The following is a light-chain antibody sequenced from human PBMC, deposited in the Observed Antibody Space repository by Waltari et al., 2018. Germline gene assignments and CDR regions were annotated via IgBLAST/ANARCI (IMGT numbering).Light chain of an antibody. V-gene: IGLV3-10*01. Sequence: SYEWTQPPSVSVSPGQTARITCSGDALAKKYGSWYQKKPAQAPVLILYEDTKRPPEIPERFSGSISGTMATLTISWAQVEDEAVYYCYSTDSNSNYGVFGGGTKLTVL. J-gene: IGLJ2*01. CDR1: ALAKKY. CDR2: EDT. CDR3: YSTDSNSNYGV.